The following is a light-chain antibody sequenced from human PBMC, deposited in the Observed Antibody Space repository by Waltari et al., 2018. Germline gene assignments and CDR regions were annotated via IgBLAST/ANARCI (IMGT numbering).Light chain of an antibody. Sequence: ASQSVFIDYLAWYQQKPGQAPRLVIYGTSNRAAGIPDMFSGSGSGIDFTLTISRLEPEDFAVYYCQQYTGSLPWTFGQGTKVEIK. J-gene: IGKJ1*01. CDR3: QQYTGSLPWT. V-gene: IGKV3-20*01. CDR2: GTS. CDR1: QSVFIDY.